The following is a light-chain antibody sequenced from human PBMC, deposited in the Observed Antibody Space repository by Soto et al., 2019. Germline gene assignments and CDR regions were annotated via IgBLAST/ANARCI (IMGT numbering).Light chain of an antibody. Sequence: IVLTQSPATLSSSPGERAALSCRASQSVSTSLAWYQHKPGQAPRLIIYDASKRAPGIPARFSGSGSGTDFTLTISSLEPEDFAVYYCQVRDVWPSFGQGTKVEIE. J-gene: IGKJ1*01. V-gene: IGKV3-11*01. CDR1: QSVSTS. CDR2: DAS. CDR3: QVRDVWPS.